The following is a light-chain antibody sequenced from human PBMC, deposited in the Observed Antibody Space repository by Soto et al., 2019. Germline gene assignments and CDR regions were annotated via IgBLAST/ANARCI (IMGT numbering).Light chain of an antibody. Sequence: QSALTQPASVSGSPGQSIAISCTGTSSDVGSYNLVSWYQQHPGKAPKLMICEGSKRPSGVSNRFSGSKSGNTASLTISGRQAEEEADYYCCSYAGGSTFVFGGGTKLTVL. CDR3: CSYAGGSTFV. CDR2: EGS. CDR1: SSDVGSYNL. V-gene: IGLV2-23*03. J-gene: IGLJ2*01.